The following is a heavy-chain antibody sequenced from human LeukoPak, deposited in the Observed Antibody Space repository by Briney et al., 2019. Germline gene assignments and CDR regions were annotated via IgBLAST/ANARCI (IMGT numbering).Heavy chain of an antibody. Sequence: GGSLRLPCAASGFTFDDYGMSWVRQAPGKGLEWVSGINWNGGSTGYADSVKGRFTISRDNAKNSLYLQMNSLRAEDTAVYYCAELGITMIGGVWGKGTTVTISS. CDR3: AELGITMIGGV. CDR2: INWNGGST. J-gene: IGHJ6*04. D-gene: IGHD3-10*02. V-gene: IGHV3-20*04. CDR1: GFTFDDYG.